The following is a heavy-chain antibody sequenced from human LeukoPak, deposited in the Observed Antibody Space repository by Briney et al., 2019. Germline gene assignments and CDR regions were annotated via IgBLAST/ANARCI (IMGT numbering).Heavy chain of an antibody. CDR2: IWYDGSNK. Sequence: GRSLRLSCAASGFTFSSYGMHWVRQAPGKGLEWVAVIWYDGSNKYYADSVKGRFTISRDNSKNTVYLQMNSLRAEDTAVYYCTRRTYDSSGYDNWGQGTLVTVSS. J-gene: IGHJ4*02. CDR3: TRRTYDSSGYDN. D-gene: IGHD3-22*01. V-gene: IGHV3-33*01. CDR1: GFTFSSYG.